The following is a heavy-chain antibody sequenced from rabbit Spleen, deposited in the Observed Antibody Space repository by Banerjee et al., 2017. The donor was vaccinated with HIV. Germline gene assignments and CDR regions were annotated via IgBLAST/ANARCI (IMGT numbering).Heavy chain of an antibody. V-gene: IGHV1S40*01. CDR2: INTATGKA. Sequence: QSLEESGGDLVKPGASLTLTCTASGFSFSYSDYMCWVRQPPGKGPEWIACINTATGKAVYATWAKGRFTISKTSSTTVTLQMTSLTVADTATYFCARLFAYAGYAGFGYATLDYFDLWGPGTLVTVS. J-gene: IGHJ4*01. CDR3: ARLFAYAGYAGFGYATLDYFDL. D-gene: IGHD6-1*01. CDR1: GFSFSYSDY.